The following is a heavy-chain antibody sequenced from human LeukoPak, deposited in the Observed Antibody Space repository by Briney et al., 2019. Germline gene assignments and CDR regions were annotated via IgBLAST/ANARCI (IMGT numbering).Heavy chain of an antibody. CDR1: GFTFSSYA. Sequence: GGSLRLSCAASGFTFSSYAMSWVRQAPGKGLEWVSSISSSSSYIYYADSVKGRFTISRDNSKNTLFLQMNSLRAEDTAVYYCAKNTISGGHYQYYMDVWGKGTTVTVSS. V-gene: IGHV3-23*01. CDR2: ISSSSSYI. CDR3: AKNTISGGHYQYYMDV. J-gene: IGHJ6*03. D-gene: IGHD3-16*02.